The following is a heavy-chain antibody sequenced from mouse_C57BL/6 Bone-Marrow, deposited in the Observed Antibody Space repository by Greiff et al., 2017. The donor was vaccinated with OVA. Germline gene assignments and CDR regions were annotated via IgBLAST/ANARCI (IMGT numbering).Heavy chain of an antibody. D-gene: IGHD1-1*01. V-gene: IGHV1-18*01. J-gene: IGHJ1*03. CDR2: INPNNGGT. CDR3: ARGITTVVARYFDV. Sequence: EVQVVESGPELVKPGASVKIPCKASGYTFTDYNMDWVKQSHGKSLEWIGDINPNNGGTIYNQKFKGKATLTVDKSSSTAYMELRSLTSEDTAVYYCARGITTVVARYFDVWGTGTTVTVSS. CDR1: GYTFTDYN.